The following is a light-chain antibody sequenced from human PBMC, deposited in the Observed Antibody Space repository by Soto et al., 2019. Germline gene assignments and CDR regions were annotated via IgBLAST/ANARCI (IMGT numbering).Light chain of an antibody. Sequence: PATLSVSPGERATLSCRASQSITSNLAWYQQKPGQAPRLLIYAASTRATGIPARFSGSGSGTEFTLTISSLQSEDFAVYYCQQYNEWPSWTFGQGTKVDI. J-gene: IGKJ1*01. CDR3: QQYNEWPSWT. V-gene: IGKV3-15*01. CDR2: AAS. CDR1: QSITSN.